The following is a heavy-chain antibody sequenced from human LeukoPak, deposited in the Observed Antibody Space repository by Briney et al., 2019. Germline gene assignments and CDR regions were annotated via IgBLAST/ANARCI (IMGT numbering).Heavy chain of an antibody. J-gene: IGHJ4*02. CDR3: ARGRVRLSAVAGTRTFDY. CDR1: GGSISSYY. CDR2: IYYSGST. D-gene: IGHD6-19*01. Sequence: SETLSLTCTVSGGSISSYYWSWIRQPPGKGLEWIGYIYYSGSTNYNPSLKSGVTISVDTSKNQFSLRLSSVTAADTAVYYCARGRVRLSAVAGTRTFDYWGQGTLVTVSS. V-gene: IGHV4-59*12.